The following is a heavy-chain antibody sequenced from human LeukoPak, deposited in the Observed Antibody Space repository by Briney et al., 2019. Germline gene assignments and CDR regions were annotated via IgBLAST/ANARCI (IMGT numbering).Heavy chain of an antibody. V-gene: IGHV4-38-2*02. Sequence: SETLSLTCTVSGYSISSGYYWGWSRQPPGKGLEWIGRIYHSGSTYYNPSLNSRLTISVDTSKNQFSLKLSSATAADTAVYYCARVYYSNSYDYWYFDLWGRGTLVTVSS. CDR2: IYHSGST. J-gene: IGHJ2*01. D-gene: IGHD6-13*01. CDR3: ARVYYSNSYDYWYFDL. CDR1: GYSISSGYY.